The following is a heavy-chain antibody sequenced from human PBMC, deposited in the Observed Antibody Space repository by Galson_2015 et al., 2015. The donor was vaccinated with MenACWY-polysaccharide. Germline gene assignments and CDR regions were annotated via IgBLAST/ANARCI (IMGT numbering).Heavy chain of an antibody. CDR3: ASSIAAEGAIDP. J-gene: IGHJ5*02. V-gene: IGHV3-21*01. CDR2: ISSSSSYI. CDR1: GSTFSSYS. Sequence: SLRLSCAASGSTFSSYSMNWVRQAPGKGLEWVSSISSSSSYIYYADSVKGRFTISRDNAKNSLYLQMNSLRAEDTAVYYCASSIAAEGAIDPWGQGTLVTVSS. D-gene: IGHD6-13*01.